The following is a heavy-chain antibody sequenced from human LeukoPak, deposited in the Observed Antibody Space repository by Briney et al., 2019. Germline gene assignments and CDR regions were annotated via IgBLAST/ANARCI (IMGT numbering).Heavy chain of an antibody. CDR1: GGSISSYY. CDR3: ARHSSSWSLEYNWFDP. Sequence: SETLSLTCTVSGGSISSYYWSWIRQPPGKGLEWIGYIYYSGSTNYNPSLKSRVTISVATSKNQFSLKLSSVTAADTAVYYCARHSSSWSLEYNWFDPWGQGTLVTVSS. D-gene: IGHD6-13*01. CDR2: IYYSGST. V-gene: IGHV4-59*08. J-gene: IGHJ5*02.